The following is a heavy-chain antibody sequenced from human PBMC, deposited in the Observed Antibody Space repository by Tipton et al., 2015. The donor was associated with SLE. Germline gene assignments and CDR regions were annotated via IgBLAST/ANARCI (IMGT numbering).Heavy chain of an antibody. Sequence: SLRLSCAASGFTFSSYAMHWVRQAPGKGLEWVAVISYDGSNKYYADSVKGRFTISGDNSKDTLYLQMNSLRAEDTAVYYCASSLLTVFAGFDYWGQGTLVTVSS. J-gene: IGHJ4*02. D-gene: IGHD3-3*01. CDR3: ASSLLTVFAGFDY. CDR1: GFTFSSYA. V-gene: IGHV3-30*04. CDR2: ISYDGSNK.